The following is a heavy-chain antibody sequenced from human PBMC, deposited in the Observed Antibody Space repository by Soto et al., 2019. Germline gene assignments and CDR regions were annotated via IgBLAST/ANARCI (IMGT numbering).Heavy chain of an antibody. J-gene: IGHJ4*02. CDR2: MNPNSGNT. CDR1: GYTFTSYD. CDR3: ARSQEAGICSSMSGYAFDY. V-gene: IGHV1-8*01. Sequence: QVQLVQSGAEVKKPGASVKVSCKASGYTFTSYDINWVRQATGQGLEWMGWMNPNSGNTGYAQKFQGRVTMTRNTSISTAYMELSSLRSEDTAVYYCARSQEAGICSSMSGYAFDYWGQGTLVTVSS. D-gene: IGHD2-2*01.